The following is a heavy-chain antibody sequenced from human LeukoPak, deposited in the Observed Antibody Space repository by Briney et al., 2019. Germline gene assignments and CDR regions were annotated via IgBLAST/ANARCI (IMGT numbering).Heavy chain of an antibody. V-gene: IGHV3-23*01. D-gene: IGHD6-13*01. Sequence: PGGSLRLSCAASGFTFNNYAMSWVRQAPGKGLEWVSAISGSGGSTYYADSVKGRFTISRDNSKNTLYLQMNSLRAEDTAVYYCAKDQLVPPGYFDYWGQGTLVTVSS. J-gene: IGHJ4*02. CDR1: GFTFNNYA. CDR2: ISGSGGST. CDR3: AKDQLVPPGYFDY.